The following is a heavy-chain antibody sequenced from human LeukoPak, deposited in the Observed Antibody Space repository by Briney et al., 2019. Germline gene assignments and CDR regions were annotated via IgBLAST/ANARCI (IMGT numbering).Heavy chain of an antibody. CDR2: ISSSGSTI. CDR3: ARWDCSSTSCQFDY. J-gene: IGHJ4*02. CDR1: GFTFSDYY. V-gene: IGHV3-11*01. D-gene: IGHD2-2*01. Sequence: GGSLRLSCAASGFTFSDYYMSWIRQAPGKGLEWVSYISSSGSTIYYADSVKGRFTISRDNAKNSLYLQMNSLRAEDTAVYYCARWDCSSTSCQFDYWGQGTLVTVSS.